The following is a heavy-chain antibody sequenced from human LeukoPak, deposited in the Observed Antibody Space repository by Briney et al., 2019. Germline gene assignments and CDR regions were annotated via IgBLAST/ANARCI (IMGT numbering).Heavy chain of an antibody. V-gene: IGHV3-9*01. J-gene: IGHJ4*02. CDR1: GFTFDDYA. CDR3: ARDLLQRGDGDMDY. CDR2: ISWNSGSI. D-gene: IGHD2-15*01. Sequence: GRSLRLSCAASGFTFDDYAMHWVRQAPGKGLEWVSGISWNSGSIGYADSVKGRFTISRDNAKNSLYLQMNSLRAEDTAVYYCARDLLQRGDGDMDYWGQGTLVTVSS.